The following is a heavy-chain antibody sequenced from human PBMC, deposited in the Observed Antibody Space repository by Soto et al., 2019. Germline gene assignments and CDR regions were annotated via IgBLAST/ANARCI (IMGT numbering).Heavy chain of an antibody. Sequence: SETLSLTCAVYGGSVNGYYWNWIRQPPGKGLEWIGEINHTGGTHYNPSLKSRATMSVDTSKSQFSLRLCSVTAADTAIYYCATRITVFGLLIPPFDPWGQGTQVTVSS. D-gene: IGHD3-3*01. CDR1: GGSVNGYY. V-gene: IGHV4-34*01. J-gene: IGHJ5*02. CDR2: INHTGGT. CDR3: ATRITVFGLLIPPFDP.